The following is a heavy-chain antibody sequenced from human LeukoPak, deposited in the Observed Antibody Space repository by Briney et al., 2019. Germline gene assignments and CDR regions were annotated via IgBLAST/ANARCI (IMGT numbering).Heavy chain of an antibody. CDR3: ARWRDENYSESSGSDYYDT. CDR2: VIPIIDQA. CDR1: GGASANYA. V-gene: IGHV1-69*04. J-gene: IGHJ4*02. D-gene: IGHD3-22*01. Sequence: ASVKVSCKASGGASANYAISWVRQAPGQGLEWMGRVIPIIDQANYAQKFQGRLAFVADTATTTAFMELSSLTSEDTAVYYCARWRDENYSESSGSDYYDTWGQGTQVIVSS.